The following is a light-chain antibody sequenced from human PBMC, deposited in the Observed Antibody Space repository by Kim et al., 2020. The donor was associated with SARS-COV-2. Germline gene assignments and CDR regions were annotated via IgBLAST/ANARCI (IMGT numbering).Light chain of an antibody. Sequence: SVTISCAGTSNDVGCYHYVSCYQQHPGKAPKLMIYGINGRLSGVPDRCSGSKFGNTASLTVSGLQAEDEADYYFSSYAGSKNYVFGTGTKVTVL. J-gene: IGLJ1*01. CDR3: SSYAGSKNYV. CDR2: GIN. V-gene: IGLV2-8*01. CDR1: SNDVGCYHY.